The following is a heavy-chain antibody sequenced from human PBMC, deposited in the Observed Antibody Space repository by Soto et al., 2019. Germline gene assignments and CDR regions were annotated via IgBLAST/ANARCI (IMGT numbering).Heavy chain of an antibody. CDR2: MNPNSGNT. D-gene: IGHD3-10*01. CDR1: GYTFTSYD. CDR3: ARQGFGESYYYYGMDV. V-gene: IGHV1-8*01. Sequence: GASVKVSCKASGYTFTSYDINWVRQATGQGLEWMGWMNPNSGNTGYAQKFQGHVTISADKSISTAYLQWSSLKASDTAMYYCARQGFGESYYYYGMDVWGQGTTVTVSS. J-gene: IGHJ6*02.